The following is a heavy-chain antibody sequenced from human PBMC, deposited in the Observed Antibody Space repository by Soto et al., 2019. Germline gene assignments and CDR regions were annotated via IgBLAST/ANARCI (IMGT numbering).Heavy chain of an antibody. CDR3: ASGYCSSTSCQANWFDP. CDR1: GFTFSSHW. J-gene: IGHJ5*02. V-gene: IGHV3-7*01. D-gene: IGHD2-2*01. Sequence: GGSLRLSCAASGFTFSSHWMSWVRQTPGKGLEWVANIKQDGTAKYYVDSVKGRFTISRDNAKNSLFLQMNSLRAEDTAVYYCASGYCSSTSCQANWFDPWGQGTLVTVSS. CDR2: IKQDGTAK.